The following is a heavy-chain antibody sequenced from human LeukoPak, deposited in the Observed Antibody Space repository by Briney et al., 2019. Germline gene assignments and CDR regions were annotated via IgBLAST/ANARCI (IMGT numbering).Heavy chain of an antibody. Sequence: ASVKVSCKASGYTFTSYYMHWVRQAPGQGLEWMGIINPSGGSTSYAQKFQGRVTMTRDMSTSTVYMELNSLRTEDTAVYYCAKTWDYYDTFLSFDIWGQGTMVTVSS. CDR2: INPSGGST. J-gene: IGHJ3*02. D-gene: IGHD3-22*01. V-gene: IGHV1-46*01. CDR1: GYTFTSYY. CDR3: AKTWDYYDTFLSFDI.